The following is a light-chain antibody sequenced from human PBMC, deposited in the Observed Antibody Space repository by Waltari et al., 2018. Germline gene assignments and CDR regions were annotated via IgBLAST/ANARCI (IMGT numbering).Light chain of an antibody. CDR1: SSDVGSYNL. CDR3: SSYAGFSTVV. V-gene: IGLV2-23*01. J-gene: IGLJ2*01. Sequence: QSALTQPASVSGSPGQSITISCTGTSSDVGSYNLVSWYQQHPGRAPKLMIYADSTRPPGVSDRFSGSKSGNTASLTISGLQAEDEADYYCSSYAGFSTVVFGGGTKLTVL. CDR2: ADS.